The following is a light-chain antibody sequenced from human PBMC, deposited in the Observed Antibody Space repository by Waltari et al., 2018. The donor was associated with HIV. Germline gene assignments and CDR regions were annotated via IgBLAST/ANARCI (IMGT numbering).Light chain of an antibody. J-gene: IGLJ2*01. V-gene: IGLV1-47*01. Sequence: QSVLTQSPSASGTPGQRVTISCSGSSSNIGSNYVYWYQQLPGTAPKLLLSRTNQRPSGVPDRFSGSKSGTSASLAISGLRSEDEAHYYCATWTDSLSGVVFGGGTKLRVL. CDR2: RTN. CDR3: ATWTDSLSGVV. CDR1: SSNIGSNY.